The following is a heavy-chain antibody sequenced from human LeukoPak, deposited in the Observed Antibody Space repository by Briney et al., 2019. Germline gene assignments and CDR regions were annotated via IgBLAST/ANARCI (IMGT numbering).Heavy chain of an antibody. J-gene: IGHJ4*02. Sequence: SETLSLTCAVSGGSITGFFWTWIRQPAGEGLQYIGRIFSRGGANYDPSLQSRVAMSVDTSQNLFSLKLTSVTAADTAVYFCARVATPDVSSPLDFWGQGILVTVSS. CDR1: GGSITGFF. CDR2: IFSRGGA. V-gene: IGHV4-4*07. CDR3: ARVATPDVSSPLDF. D-gene: IGHD6-19*01.